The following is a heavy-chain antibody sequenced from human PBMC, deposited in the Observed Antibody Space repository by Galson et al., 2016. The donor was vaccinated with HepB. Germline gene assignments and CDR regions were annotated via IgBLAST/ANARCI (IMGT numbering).Heavy chain of an antibody. J-gene: IGHJ5*02. V-gene: IGHV5-51*01. CDR2: IYPGDSDT. Sequence: QSGAEVKKPGESLKIACKGSGYSFSNYWIGWVRQMPEKGLEWMGIIYPGDSDTRYSPSFEGQVTISADKSISTAYLQWSSLKASDTAMYYCARPADYHGSGRADAYNWFDPWGQGTLVTVSS. CDR3: ARPADYHGSGRADAYNWFDP. D-gene: IGHD3-10*01. CDR1: GYSFSNYW.